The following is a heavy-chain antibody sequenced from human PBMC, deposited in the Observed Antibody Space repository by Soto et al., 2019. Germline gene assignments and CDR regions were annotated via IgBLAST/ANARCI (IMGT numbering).Heavy chain of an antibody. CDR3: ARAKDGMDV. V-gene: IGHV4-30-2*01. CDR1: GGSISSDSNT. CDR2: IYHSGST. Sequence: TLSRTCAVSGGSISSDSNTWSWIRQPPGKGLEWIGYIYHSGSTYYNPSLKSRVTISVDRSKNQFSLKLSSVTDADTAVYYCARAKDGMDVWGQGSAVTVS. J-gene: IGHJ6*02.